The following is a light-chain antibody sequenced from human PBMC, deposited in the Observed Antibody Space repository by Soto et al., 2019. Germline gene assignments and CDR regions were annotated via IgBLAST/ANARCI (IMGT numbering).Light chain of an antibody. CDR2: AAS. V-gene: IGKV1-39*01. CDR3: QQTYSAPIT. CDR1: QSISSY. Sequence: DTQMNQSPSSLSASVGDSIAITCRASQSISSYLNWYQQKPGKAPKLLISAASILQSGVPSRFSGSGSGTDLTLTISNLQPEDFAGYYCQQTYSAPITFGQGTRLEIK. J-gene: IGKJ5*01.